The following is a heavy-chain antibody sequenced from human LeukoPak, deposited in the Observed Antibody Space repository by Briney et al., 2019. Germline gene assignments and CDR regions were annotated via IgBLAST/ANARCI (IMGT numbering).Heavy chain of an antibody. CDR2: INQDGSEK. CDR1: GFTFSTYW. J-gene: IGHJ3*01. D-gene: IGHD3-22*01. Sequence: PGGSLRLSCAASGFTFSTYWMNWVRQAPGKGLEWVAHINQDGSEKYYVDSVKGRFTISRDNARTSLYLQMNSLRAEDTAVYYCARVGDYYDSKWGQGTMVTVSS. CDR3: ARVGDYYDSK. V-gene: IGHV3-7*01.